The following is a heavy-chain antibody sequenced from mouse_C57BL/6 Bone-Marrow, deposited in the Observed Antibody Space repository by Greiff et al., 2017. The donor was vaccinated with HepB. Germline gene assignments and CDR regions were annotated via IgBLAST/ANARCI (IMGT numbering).Heavy chain of an antibody. CDR3: TTILLRPSYAMDY. Sequence: EVQLQQSGAELVRPGASVKLSCTASGFNIKDDYMHWVKQRPEQGLEWIGWIDPENGDTEYASKFQGKATITADTSSNTAYLQLSSLTSEDTAVYYCTTILLRPSYAMDYWGQGTSVTVSS. CDR2: IDPENGDT. CDR1: GFNIKDDY. J-gene: IGHJ4*01. D-gene: IGHD1-1*01. V-gene: IGHV14-4*01.